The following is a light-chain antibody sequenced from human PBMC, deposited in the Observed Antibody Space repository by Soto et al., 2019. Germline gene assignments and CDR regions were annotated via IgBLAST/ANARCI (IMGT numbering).Light chain of an antibody. CDR1: QTVTYNH. V-gene: IGKV3-20*01. Sequence: EIVLTQSPGTLSLSPGERATLSCRASQTVTYNHLAWYQQKPGQAPRPLFFGASFRATGIPDRFSGSGSGTDFTLTISRLEPEDFAVYYCQQYGEPPITFGQGTRLEIK. CDR2: GAS. J-gene: IGKJ5*01. CDR3: QQYGEPPIT.